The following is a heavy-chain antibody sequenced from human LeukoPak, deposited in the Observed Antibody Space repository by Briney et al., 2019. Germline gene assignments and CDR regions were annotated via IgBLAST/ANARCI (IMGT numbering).Heavy chain of an antibody. CDR3: TVHAISGSHSGGSDY. J-gene: IGHJ4*02. V-gene: IGHV3-15*01. D-gene: IGHD1-26*01. CDR1: GFTFSNAW. CDR2: IKSKTDGGTT. Sequence: GGSLRLSCAATGFTFSNAWMSWVRQAPGKGLEWVGRIKSKTDGGTTDYAAPVKGRFTISRDDSKNTLYLQMDSLKTEDTAVYYCTVHAISGSHSGGSDYWGQGTLVTVSS.